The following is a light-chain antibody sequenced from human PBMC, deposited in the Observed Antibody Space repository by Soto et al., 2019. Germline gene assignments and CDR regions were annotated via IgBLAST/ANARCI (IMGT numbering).Light chain of an antibody. CDR3: CSYSGSYTWV. J-gene: IGLJ3*02. CDR2: DVS. V-gene: IGLV2-11*01. Sequence: QSALTQPRSVPGSPGQSVTISCTGTSSDVGGYNFVSWYQHHPGKAPKLMIYDVSKRPSGVPDRFSGSKSGNTASLTISGLQAEYEAYYYCCSYSGSYTWVFGGGTKLTVL. CDR1: SSDVGGYNF.